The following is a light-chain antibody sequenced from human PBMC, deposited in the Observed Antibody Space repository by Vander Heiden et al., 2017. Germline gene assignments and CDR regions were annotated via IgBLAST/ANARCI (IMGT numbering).Light chain of an antibody. CDR1: SGSIASNY. CDR2: EDN. CDR3: QSYDSSTWV. J-gene: IGLJ3*02. V-gene: IGLV6-57*01. Sequence: NFMLTQPHSVSESPGKTVTISCTRSSGSIASNYVQWYQQRPGSSPTTVSDEDNQRPSGVPDRFSGSIDSSSNSASLTISGLKTEDEADYYCQSYDSSTWVFGGGTKLTVL.